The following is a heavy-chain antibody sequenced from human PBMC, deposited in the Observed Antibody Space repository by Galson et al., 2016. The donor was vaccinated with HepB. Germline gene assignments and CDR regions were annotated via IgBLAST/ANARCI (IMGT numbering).Heavy chain of an antibody. Sequence: SLRLSCAGSGYTFGGSWMQWVRQAPGKGPVWVAHIGNDGTRTTYEDSVRGRFTISRDNARNTLYLQMNSLRVDDTAVYYCARDRGGSAGAFNWFDPWGQGTLVTVSS. V-gene: IGHV3-74*01. CDR2: IGNDGTRT. CDR1: GYTFGGSW. J-gene: IGHJ5*02. CDR3: ARDRGGSAGAFNWFDP. D-gene: IGHD3-10*01.